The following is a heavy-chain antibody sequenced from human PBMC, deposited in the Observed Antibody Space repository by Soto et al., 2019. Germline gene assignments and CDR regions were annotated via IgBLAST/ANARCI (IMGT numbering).Heavy chain of an antibody. V-gene: IGHV3-66*01. CDR2: ISNRGDT. J-gene: IGHJ3*02. CDR1: GFIVSDTY. D-gene: IGHD2-15*01. CDR3: AREPRYCRGGSCSIKGDAYDI. Sequence: EVQLVESGGGLVQPGWSLRLSCTAAGFIVSDTYVNWVRQAPGKGLEWVSVISNRGDTHYADSVRGRFSLSRDISDNTLHFQMIILSVEETAVYYCAREPRYCRGGSCSIKGDAYDIWGQGTIGSVSS.